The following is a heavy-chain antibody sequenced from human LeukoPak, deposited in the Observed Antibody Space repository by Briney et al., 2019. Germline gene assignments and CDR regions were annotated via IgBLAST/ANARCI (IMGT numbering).Heavy chain of an antibody. V-gene: IGHV3-66*01. CDR3: AREDTAMVTFDY. D-gene: IGHD5-18*01. CDR1: GFTVSSNY. CDR2: IYSGGST. Sequence: GGSLRLSCAASGFTVSSNYMIWVRQAPGKGLEWVSVIYSGGSTYYADSVKGRFTVSRDNAKNSLYLQMNSLRAEDTAVYYCAREDTAMVTFDYWGQGTLVTVSS. J-gene: IGHJ4*02.